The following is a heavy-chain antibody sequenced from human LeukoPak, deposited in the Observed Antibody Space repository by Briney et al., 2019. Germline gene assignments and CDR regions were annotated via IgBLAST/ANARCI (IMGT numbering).Heavy chain of an antibody. CDR3: ARAEPTIFGVVIIGGFFDY. CDR2: IKQDGSEK. D-gene: IGHD3-3*01. V-gene: IGHV3-7*01. J-gene: IGHJ4*02. CDR1: GFTFSSYL. Sequence: GGSLRLSCAASGFTFSSYLMSWVRQAPGKGLEWVANIKQDGSEKYYVDSVKGRFTISRDNAKNSLYLQMNSLRAEDTAVYYCARAEPTIFGVVIIGGFFDYWGQGTLVTVSS.